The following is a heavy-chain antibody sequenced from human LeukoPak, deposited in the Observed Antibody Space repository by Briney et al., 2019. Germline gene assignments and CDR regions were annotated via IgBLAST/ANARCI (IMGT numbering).Heavy chain of an antibody. CDR3: ARTPTTLSRYGMDV. CDR1: GGSISNYY. Sequence: PSETLSLTCTVSGGSISNYYWSWIRQPPGKGLEWIGYIYYSGSTNRNPSLKSRVTISVDTSKNQFSLKLSSVTAADTAVYYCARTPTTLSRYGMDVWGQGTTVTVSS. V-gene: IGHV4-59*01. J-gene: IGHJ6*02. D-gene: IGHD4-11*01. CDR2: IYYSGST.